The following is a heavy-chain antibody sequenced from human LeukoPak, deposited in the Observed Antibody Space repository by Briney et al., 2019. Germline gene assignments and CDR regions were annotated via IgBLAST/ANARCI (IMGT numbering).Heavy chain of an antibody. CDR2: IYTSGST. V-gene: IGHV4-4*09. J-gene: IGHJ6*02. Sequence: SETLSLTCTVSGGSISSYYWSWIRQPPGKGLEWIGYIYTSGSTNYKPSLKSRVTISVDTSKNQFSLKLSSVTAAGTAVYYCARGADVLRYFDGFPLKPYYSYGMDVWGQGTTVTVSS. CDR3: ARGADVLRYFDGFPLKPYYSYGMDV. CDR1: GGSISSYY. D-gene: IGHD3-9*01.